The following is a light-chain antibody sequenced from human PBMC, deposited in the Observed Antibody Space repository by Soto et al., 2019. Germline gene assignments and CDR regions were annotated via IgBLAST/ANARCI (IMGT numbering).Light chain of an antibody. Sequence: DIQMTQSPSSLSAYVGDRVTITCRARQSISEYLNWYQQKPGKAPNLLIYSSSSLESGVPSRFSGSGSGTDFTLTISSLQPEDFAAYFCQESYSRPRAFGQGTKVEI. CDR2: SSS. CDR3: QESYSRPRA. J-gene: IGKJ1*01. V-gene: IGKV1-39*01. CDR1: QSISEY.